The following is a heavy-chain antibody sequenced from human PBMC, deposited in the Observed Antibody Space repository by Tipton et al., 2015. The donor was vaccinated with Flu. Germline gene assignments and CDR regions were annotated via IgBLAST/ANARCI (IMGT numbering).Heavy chain of an antibody. J-gene: IGHJ6*02. D-gene: IGHD2-8*01. V-gene: IGHV4-61*02. CDR2: FHSNGFN. Sequence: LRLSCNVSGASISSGSYYWSWIRQPAGKGLEWVGRFHSNGFNDYNSSLESRVTVSVDTSKNQFSLSLKSVTAADTAVYYCARCTSVHYYGMDVWGQGTTVSVSS. CDR1: GASISSGSYY. CDR3: ARCTSVHYYGMDV.